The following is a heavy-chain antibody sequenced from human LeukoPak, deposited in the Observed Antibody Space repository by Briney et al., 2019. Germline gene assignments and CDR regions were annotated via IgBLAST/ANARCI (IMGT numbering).Heavy chain of an antibody. J-gene: IGHJ3*02. CDR1: GYSISSGYY. CDR2: IYYSGST. Sequence: PSETLSLTCTVSGYSISSGYYWGWIRQPPGKGLEWIGSIYYSGSTYYNPSLKSRVTRSVDTSKNQFSLKLSSVTAADTAVYYCAREAVPDDYVWGSYRNEDAFDIWGQGTMVTVSS. V-gene: IGHV4-38-2*02. CDR3: AREAVPDDYVWGSYRNEDAFDI. D-gene: IGHD3-16*02.